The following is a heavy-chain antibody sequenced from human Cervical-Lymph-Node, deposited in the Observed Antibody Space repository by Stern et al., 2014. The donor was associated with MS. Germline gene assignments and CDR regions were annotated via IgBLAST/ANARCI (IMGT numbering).Heavy chain of an antibody. CDR3: VKDMREGASISVH. Sequence: EVQLVESGGGLVQPGRSLRLSCAASGFTFDDYAMHWVRQTPGKGLEWVSGISWHSGSIDYADSVKGRFTTSRDNAKNSLYLEMTSLRTEDTALYYCVKDMREGASISVHWGQGTLVTVSS. J-gene: IGHJ4*02. D-gene: IGHD1-26*01. CDR2: ISWHSGSI. CDR1: GFTFDDYA. V-gene: IGHV3-9*01.